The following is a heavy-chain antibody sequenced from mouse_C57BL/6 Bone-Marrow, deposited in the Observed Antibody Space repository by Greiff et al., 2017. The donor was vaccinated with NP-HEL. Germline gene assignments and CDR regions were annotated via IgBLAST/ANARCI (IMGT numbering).Heavy chain of an antibody. CDR2: IRNKANGYTT. CDR3: ASHGGGSGGFVN. V-gene: IGHV7-3*01. CDR1: GFTFTDYY. J-gene: IGHJ3*01. Sequence: DVMLVESGGGLVQPGGSLSLSCAASGFTFTDYYMSWVRQPPGKALEWLGFIRNKANGYTTEYSASVKGRFTISRDNSQSILYLQMNALRAEDRAIYSCASHGGGSGGFVNGGKGTLVPVSA. D-gene: IGHD1-1*01.